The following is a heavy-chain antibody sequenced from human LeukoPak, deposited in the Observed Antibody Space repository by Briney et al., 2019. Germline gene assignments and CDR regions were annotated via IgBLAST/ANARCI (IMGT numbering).Heavy chain of an antibody. CDR2: INHSGST. V-gene: IGHV4-34*01. Sequence: SETLSLTCAVYGGSFSGYYWSWIRQPPGKGLEWIGEINHSGSTNYNPSLKSRVTISVDTSKNQFSLKLSSVTAADTAVYYCANYDSSGYYSTPFAFDIWGQGTMVTVSS. CDR3: ANYDSSGYYSTPFAFDI. CDR1: GGSFSGYY. J-gene: IGHJ3*02. D-gene: IGHD3-22*01.